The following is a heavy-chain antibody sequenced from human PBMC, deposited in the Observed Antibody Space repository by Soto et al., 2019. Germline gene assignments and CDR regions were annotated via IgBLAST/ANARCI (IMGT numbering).Heavy chain of an antibody. V-gene: IGHV3-23*01. CDR2: ISGSGGST. CDR1: GFTFSSYA. CDR3: AKDRGNYYSCGMDV. D-gene: IGHD5-12*01. J-gene: IGHJ6*02. Sequence: EVQLLESGGGLVQPGGSLRLSCAASGFTFSSYAMNWVRQAPGRGLEWVSGISGSGGSTYYADSVKGRFTISRDNSKNTLYLQMNSLRAEDTAVYYCAKDRGNYYSCGMDVWGQGTTVTVSS.